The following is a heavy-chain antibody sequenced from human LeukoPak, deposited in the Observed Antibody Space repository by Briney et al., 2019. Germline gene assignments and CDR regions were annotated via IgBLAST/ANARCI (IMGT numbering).Heavy chain of an antibody. CDR1: GGSISSGSYY. CDR3: ARATIFGVVILD. V-gene: IGHV4-61*02. D-gene: IGHD3-3*01. Sequence: PSXTLSLTCTVSGGSISSGSYYWSWIRQPDGKGLEWIVRIYTSGSTNYSPSLKSRVTISVDTSKNQFSLKLSSVTAADTAVYYCARATIFGVVILDWGQGTMVTVSS. CDR2: IYTSGST. J-gene: IGHJ3*01.